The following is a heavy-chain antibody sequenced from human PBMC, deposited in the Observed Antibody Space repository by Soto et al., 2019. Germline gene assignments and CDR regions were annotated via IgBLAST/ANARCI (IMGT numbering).Heavy chain of an antibody. Sequence: QVQLVQSGAEVKKPGASVKVSCKASGYTFTSYGISWLRQAPRQGLEWMGWISAYNGNTNYAPQLQGTVTMTTDTPTSTAYMGLRSLRSDATAVYYCARQATGTTWDYWGQGTLVTVAS. J-gene: IGHJ4*02. CDR1: GYTFTSYG. CDR3: ARQATGTTWDY. CDR2: ISAYNGNT. D-gene: IGHD1-26*01. V-gene: IGHV1-18*01.